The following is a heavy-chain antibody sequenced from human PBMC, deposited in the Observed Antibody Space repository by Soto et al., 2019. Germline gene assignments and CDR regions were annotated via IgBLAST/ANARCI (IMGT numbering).Heavy chain of an antibody. Sequence: GESLKISCKASGYSFTSYWIGWVRHMPGKGLEWMGIIYPADSDTRYSPSFQGQVTISADRSTTTAYLQWRRLKASDTAIYYCARNGYSHGYSDSWGQVTLVTVSA. V-gene: IGHV5-51*01. CDR3: ARNGYSHGYSDS. CDR1: GYSFTSYW. D-gene: IGHD5-18*01. CDR2: IYPADSDT. J-gene: IGHJ5*01.